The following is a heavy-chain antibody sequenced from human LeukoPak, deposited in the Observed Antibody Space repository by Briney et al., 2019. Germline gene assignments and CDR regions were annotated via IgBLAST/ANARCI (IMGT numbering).Heavy chain of an antibody. J-gene: IGHJ4*02. Sequence: ASVKVSCKASGYTFTSYYMHWARQAPGQGLEWMGWINPNSGGTNYAQKFQGRVTMTRDTSISTAYMELSRLRSDDTAVYYCAREYGYSYGTGSDYWGQGTLVTVSS. CDR2: INPNSGGT. V-gene: IGHV1-2*02. CDR1: GYTFTSYY. D-gene: IGHD5-18*01. CDR3: AREYGYSYGTGSDY.